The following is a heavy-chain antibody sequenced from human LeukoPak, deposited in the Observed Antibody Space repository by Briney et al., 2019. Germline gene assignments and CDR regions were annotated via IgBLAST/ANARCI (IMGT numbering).Heavy chain of an antibody. CDR2: ISGNNDNP. CDR3: ARDGTSTDDY. Sequence: ASVKVSCKASGYTFSNFGINWVRQAPGQGLEWMGWISGNNDNPNYGQRFQGRFTVTTDSSTNTAYMELRNLRLDDTAVYYCARDGTSTDDYWGQGTLVTVSS. CDR1: GYTFSNFG. V-gene: IGHV1-18*01. D-gene: IGHD2-2*01. J-gene: IGHJ4*02.